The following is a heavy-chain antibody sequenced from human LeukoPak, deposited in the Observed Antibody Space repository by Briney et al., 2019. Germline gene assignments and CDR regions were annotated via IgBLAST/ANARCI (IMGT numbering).Heavy chain of an antibody. CDR3: ARRGYGSGIYYFDY. Sequence: GESLKISCKGSGYSFTSYWIGWVRQMPGRGLEWMGVIYPSDSDARYSPSFQGQVTISADKSFSTAYLQWSSLKASDTAMYYCARRGYGSGIYYFDYWGQGSLVTVSS. V-gene: IGHV5-51*01. D-gene: IGHD3-10*01. J-gene: IGHJ4*02. CDR1: GYSFTSYW. CDR2: IYPSDSDA.